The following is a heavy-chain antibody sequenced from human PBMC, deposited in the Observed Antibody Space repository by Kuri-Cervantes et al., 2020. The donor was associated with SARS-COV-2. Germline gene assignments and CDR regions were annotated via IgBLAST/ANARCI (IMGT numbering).Heavy chain of an antibody. V-gene: IGHV3-66*01. CDR2: IYSSGST. J-gene: IGHJ6*02. CDR3: ARDLICSTCDTPDYYGMDV. Sequence: GESLKISCAASGFTFSSYGMHWVRQAPEKGLEWVSSIYSSGSTHYAESLKGRFTISRDTSKNTVYLQMNSLRGEDTGVYYCARDLICSTCDTPDYYGMDVWGQGTTVTVSS. CDR1: GFTFSSYG. D-gene: IGHD2-15*01.